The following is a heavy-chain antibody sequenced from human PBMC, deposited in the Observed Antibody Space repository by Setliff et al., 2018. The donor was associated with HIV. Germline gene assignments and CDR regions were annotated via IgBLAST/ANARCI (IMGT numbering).Heavy chain of an antibody. CDR3: ARALYGDYGGDLNWLDP. V-gene: IGHV7-4-1*02. CDR1: GYNFENYA. D-gene: IGHD4-17*01. Sequence: ASVKVSCKTSGYNFENYAMNWVRQAPGQGLEWMGWINTNSGSPTYAQAFTGRFLFSVDTVVATAYLQINNLKTEDTAVYYCARALYGDYGGDLNWLDPWGQGTRVTVSS. CDR2: INTNSGSP. J-gene: IGHJ5*02.